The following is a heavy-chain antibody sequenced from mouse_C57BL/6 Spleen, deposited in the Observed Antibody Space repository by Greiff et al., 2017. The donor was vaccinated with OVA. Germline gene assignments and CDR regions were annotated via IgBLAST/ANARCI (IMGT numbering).Heavy chain of an antibody. J-gene: IGHJ4*01. CDR1: GFTFSDYY. CDR3: ARANYYGMGYAMDY. CDR2: INYDGSST. D-gene: IGHD1-1*01. V-gene: IGHV5-16*01. Sequence: EVKLVESEGGLVQPGSSMNLSCTASGFTFSDYYMAWVRQVPEKGLEWVANINYDGSSTYYLDSLKSRFIISRDNAKNILYLQMSSLKSEDTATYDCARANYYGMGYAMDYWGQGTSVTVSS.